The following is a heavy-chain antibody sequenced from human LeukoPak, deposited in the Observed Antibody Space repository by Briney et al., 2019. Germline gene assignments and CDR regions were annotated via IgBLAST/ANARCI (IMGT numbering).Heavy chain of an antibody. Sequence: SETLSLTCSVSGGSISSHYWSWIRQPPGKGLEWIGYIYYSGSTNYNPSLKSRVTISVDTSKNQFSLKLSSVTAADTAVYYCARLRVYSSSYYFDYWGQGTLVTVSS. CDR3: ARLRVYSSSYYFDY. CDR1: GGSISSHY. V-gene: IGHV4-59*08. CDR2: IYYSGST. J-gene: IGHJ4*02. D-gene: IGHD6-6*01.